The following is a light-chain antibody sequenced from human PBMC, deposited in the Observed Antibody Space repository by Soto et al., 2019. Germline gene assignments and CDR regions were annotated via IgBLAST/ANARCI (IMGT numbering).Light chain of an antibody. J-gene: IGLJ2*01. CDR1: SSDVGRYYL. CDR3: CSYAGNSDVV. Sequence: QSALSQPASVSGSPGQSITISCSGSSSDVGRYYLVSWFQQHPGKAPKLIISEVTRRPSGVSYRFSASKSGNTASLTISGLQAEDEADYYCCSYAGNSDVVFGGGTKLTV. V-gene: IGLV2-23*02. CDR2: EVT.